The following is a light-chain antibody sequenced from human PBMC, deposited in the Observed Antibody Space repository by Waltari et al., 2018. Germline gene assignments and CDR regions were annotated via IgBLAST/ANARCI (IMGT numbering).Light chain of an antibody. CDR3: AAWDDSLSGRV. J-gene: IGLJ3*02. Sequence: QSVLTQPPSASGTPGQRVTISCSGSRSNIGNTYVYWYQQLPGPAPKLLIYRNNRRPAGVPDRFSGSKSGPSASLAIIGLRSEDEADYYCAAWDDSLSGRVFGGGTKVTVL. CDR2: RNN. V-gene: IGLV1-47*01. CDR1: RSNIGNTY.